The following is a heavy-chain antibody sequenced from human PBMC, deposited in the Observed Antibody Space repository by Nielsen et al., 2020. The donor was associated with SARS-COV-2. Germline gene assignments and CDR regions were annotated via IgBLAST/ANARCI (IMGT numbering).Heavy chain of an antibody. D-gene: IGHD3-10*01. CDR3: ARGYGSGSSGYYYYGMDV. J-gene: IGHJ6*02. CDR2: INPSGGST. CDR1: GYTFTSYY. Sequence: SVKVSCKASGYTFTSYYMHWVRQAPGQGLEWMGIINPSGGSTSYAQKFQGRVTMTRDTSTSTVYMELSSLRSEDTAVYYCARGYGSGSSGYYYYGMDVWGQGTTVTVSS. V-gene: IGHV1-46*01.